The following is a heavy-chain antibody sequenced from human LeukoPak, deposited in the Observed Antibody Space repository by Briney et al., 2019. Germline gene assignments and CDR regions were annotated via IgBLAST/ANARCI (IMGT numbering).Heavy chain of an antibody. CDR1: GGSISSGDYY. V-gene: IGHV4-30-4*08. D-gene: IGHD3-9*01. CDR3: VRDWFDWGHFDY. CDR2: IYYSGST. J-gene: IGHJ4*02. Sequence: TLSLTCTVSGGSISSGDYYWSWIRQPPGKGLEWIGYIYYSGSTYYNPSLKSRVTISVDTSKNQFSLKLSSVTAADTAVYYCVRDWFDWGHFDYWGQGTLVTVSS.